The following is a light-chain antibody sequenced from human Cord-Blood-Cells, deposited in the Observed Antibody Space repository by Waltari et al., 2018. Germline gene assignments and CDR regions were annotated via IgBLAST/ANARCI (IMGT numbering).Light chain of an antibody. J-gene: IGLJ3*02. CDR1: SSDVGSYNL. CDR3: CSYAGSSTWV. CDR2: EGS. Sequence: QSALTQPASVSGSPGQSITISCTGTSSDVGSYNLVSWYQQHPGKAPNLMIYEGSKRPSGVSNRVSGSKSGNTSSLTSSGLQAEDEADYYCCSYAGSSTWVFGGGTKLTVL. V-gene: IGLV2-23*01.